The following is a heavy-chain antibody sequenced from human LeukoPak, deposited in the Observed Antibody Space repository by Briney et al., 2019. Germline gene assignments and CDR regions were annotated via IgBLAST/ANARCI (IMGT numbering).Heavy chain of an antibody. CDR3: ARGGRDGSFFDY. Sequence: SETLSLTCAVYGGSFSGYYWSWIRQPPGKGLEWSGEINHSGSTNYNPSLKGRVTISVDTSKNQFSLKLSSVTAADTAVYYCARGGRDGSFFDYWGQGTLVTVSS. CDR1: GGSFSGYY. CDR2: INHSGST. D-gene: IGHD5-24*01. J-gene: IGHJ4*02. V-gene: IGHV4-34*01.